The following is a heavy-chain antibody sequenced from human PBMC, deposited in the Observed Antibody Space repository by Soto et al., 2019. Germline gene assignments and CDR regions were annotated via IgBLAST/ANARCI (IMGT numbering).Heavy chain of an antibody. J-gene: IGHJ6*03. D-gene: IGHD6-6*01. V-gene: IGHV1-3*01. CDR3: ARDPSSIAARLNYYYYMDV. CDR1: GYTFTSYA. Sequence: ASVKVSCKASGYTFTSYAMHWVRQAPGQRLEWMGWINAGNGNTKYSQKFQGRVTITRDTSASTAYMELSSLRSEDTAVYYCARDPSSIAARLNYYYYMDVWGKGTTVTVSS. CDR2: INAGNGNT.